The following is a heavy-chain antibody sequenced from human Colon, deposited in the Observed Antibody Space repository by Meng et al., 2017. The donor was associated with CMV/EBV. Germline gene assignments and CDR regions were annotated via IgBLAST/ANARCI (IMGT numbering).Heavy chain of an antibody. Sequence: GEFLKISCEVSGLTFSRYWFSWVRQAPEKGLEWVANIHSDGDERYYLDSVNGRFTIFRDNAKNSLYLQMNSLRVEDTAVYYCVTDTIRVRGYWGQGTLVTVSS. D-gene: IGHD3-9*01. J-gene: IGHJ4*02. CDR3: VTDTIRVRGY. CDR2: IHSDGDER. CDR1: GLTFSRYW. V-gene: IGHV3-7*04.